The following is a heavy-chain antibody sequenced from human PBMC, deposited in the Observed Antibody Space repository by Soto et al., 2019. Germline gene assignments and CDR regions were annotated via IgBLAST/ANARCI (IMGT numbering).Heavy chain of an antibody. CDR1: GFTFSNAW. Sequence: PGGSLRLSCAASGFTFSNAWMNWVRQAPGKVLEWVGRVKSKTDGGTTDYAAPVKGRFTISRDDSKNTLYLQMNSLKTEDTAVYYCTTDGGLIIWNYQLTLSDWFDPWGQGTLVTVSS. V-gene: IGHV3-15*07. J-gene: IGHJ5*02. CDR2: VKSKTDGGTT. D-gene: IGHD1-7*01. CDR3: TTDGGLIIWNYQLTLSDWFDP.